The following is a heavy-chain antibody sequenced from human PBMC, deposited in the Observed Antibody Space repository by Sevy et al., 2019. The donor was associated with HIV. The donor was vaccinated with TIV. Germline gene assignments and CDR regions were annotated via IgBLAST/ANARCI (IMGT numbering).Heavy chain of an antibody. D-gene: IGHD5-12*01. J-gene: IGHJ6*02. Sequence: GGSLRLSCTASGFTFSSAWMSWVRQAPGKGLEWVGRIKSEFDGGAIDYAAPVKGRFTISREDSNNTVYLQMNSLKTEHTAVYYCITDPAYRGYDEEVINYYFYGMDVWGQGTTVTVSS. V-gene: IGHV3-15*01. CDR1: GFTFSSAW. CDR2: IKSEFDGGAI. CDR3: ITDPAYRGYDEEVINYYFYGMDV.